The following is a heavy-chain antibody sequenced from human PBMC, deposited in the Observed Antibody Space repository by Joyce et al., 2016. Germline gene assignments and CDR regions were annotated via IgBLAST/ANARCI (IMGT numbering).Heavy chain of an antibody. D-gene: IGHD3-3*01. J-gene: IGHJ4*02. CDR1: GGSISSYY. V-gene: IGHV4-59*01. CDR2: INHRGRT. Sequence: PSETLSLSCTVSGGSISSYYWSWIRQPPGKGLEWIGYINHRGRTNYNPSLKSRVTISVDTSKNEFSLKMTSVTAADTAVYYCARGNDYDYWSGYEAHYFDYWGQGTLVTVSS. CDR3: ARGNDYDYWSGYEAHYFDY.